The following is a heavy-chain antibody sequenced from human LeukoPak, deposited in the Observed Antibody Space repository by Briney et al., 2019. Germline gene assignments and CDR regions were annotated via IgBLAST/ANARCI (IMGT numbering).Heavy chain of an antibody. J-gene: IGHJ6*02. CDR3: ARDRCYDILTGYYNPLYYYGMDV. CDR2: ISGSGGST. Sequence: QTGGSLRLSCAASGFTFSSYAMSWVRQAPGKGLEWVSAISGSGGSTYYADSVKGRFTISRDNSKNTLYLQMNSLRAEDTAVYYCARDRCYDILTGYYNPLYYYGMDVWGQGTTVTVSS. V-gene: IGHV3-23*01. CDR1: GFTFSSYA. D-gene: IGHD3-9*01.